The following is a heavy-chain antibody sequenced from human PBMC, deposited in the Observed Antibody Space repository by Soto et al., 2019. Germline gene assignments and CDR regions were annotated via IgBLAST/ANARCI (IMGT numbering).Heavy chain of an antibody. CDR1: GYRFSNYD. D-gene: IGHD6-19*01. V-gene: IGHV1-8*01. CDR3: ARSDGWDLNGFDS. CDR2: VNPNSANT. Sequence: QVQLVQSGAEVKKPGASVKVSCKASGYRFSNYDMNWVRQAPGQGLEWMGWVNPNSANTGYAQKFRGRLTLTRNTSITTAYMELSSLTSEYTAVYYCARSDGWDLNGFDSWGQGTLVTVSS. J-gene: IGHJ5*01.